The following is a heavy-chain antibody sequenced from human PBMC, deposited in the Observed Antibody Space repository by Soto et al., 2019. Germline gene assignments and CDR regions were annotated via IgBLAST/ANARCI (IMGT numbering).Heavy chain of an antibody. CDR1: GGSFSGYY. CDR3: ARGRVHYSTYPLSRHWFDP. V-gene: IGHV4-34*01. J-gene: IGHJ5*02. CDR2: INHSGST. D-gene: IGHD4-4*01. Sequence: SETLSLTCAVYGGSFSGYYWSWIRQPPGKGLEWIGEINHSGSTNYNPSLKSRVTISVDTSKNQFSLKLSSVTAADTAVYYCARGRVHYSTYPLSRHWFDPWGQGTLVTVSS.